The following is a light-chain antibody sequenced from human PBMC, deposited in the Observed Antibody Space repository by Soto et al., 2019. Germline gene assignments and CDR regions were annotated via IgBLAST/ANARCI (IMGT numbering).Light chain of an antibody. CDR2: KAS. V-gene: IGKV1-5*03. J-gene: IGKJ1*01. CDR1: QSISSW. Sequence: DIQMTQSPSTLSASVGDRVTITCRASQSISSWLAWYQQKPGKAPKLLIYKASSLESGVPSRFSGSGSGTEFTLIISSLRADDFATYYCQHYNNYPWTFGQGTKVEIK. CDR3: QHYNNYPWT.